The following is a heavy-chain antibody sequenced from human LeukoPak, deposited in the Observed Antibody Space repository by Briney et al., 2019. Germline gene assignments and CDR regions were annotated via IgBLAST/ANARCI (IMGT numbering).Heavy chain of an antibody. D-gene: IGHD3-3*01. Sequence: GGSLRLSCAASGFTVSSNYMSWLRQAPGKGLEWVSVIYSGGSTYYADSVQGRFTISRDNSKNTLYLQMNSLRAEDTAVYYCARERRITIFGVGPYYFDYWGQGTLVTVSS. CDR2: IYSGGST. CDR1: GFTVSSNY. J-gene: IGHJ4*02. V-gene: IGHV3-53*01. CDR3: ARERRITIFGVGPYYFDY.